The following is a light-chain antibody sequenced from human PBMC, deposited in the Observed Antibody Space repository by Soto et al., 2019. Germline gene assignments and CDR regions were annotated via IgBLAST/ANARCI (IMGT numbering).Light chain of an antibody. Sequence: QSALTQPASVAGSPGQSITISCTGTSSDGGGYNYVSWYQQHPGKAPKLMIYDVSNRPSGVSNRFSGSMSGNTASLIIPGLQAEDDADYYCSSYTSSTSVVFGVGTKLTVL. CDR2: DVS. CDR3: SSYTSSTSVV. CDR1: SSDGGGYNY. V-gene: IGLV2-14*01. J-gene: IGLJ2*01.